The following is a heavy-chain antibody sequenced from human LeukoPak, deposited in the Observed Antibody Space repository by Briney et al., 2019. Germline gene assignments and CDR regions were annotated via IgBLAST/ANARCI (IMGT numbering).Heavy chain of an antibody. D-gene: IGHD3-22*01. CDR1: GFTFTSSA. V-gene: IGHV1-58*02. Sequence: ASVTVSCKASGFTFTSSAMQWVRQARGQRLEWIGWIVVGSGNTNYAQKFQERVTITRDMSTSTAYMELSSLRSEDTAVYYCAARIRYYYDSSGPRDYFDYWGQGTLVTVSS. CDR3: AARIRYYYDSSGPRDYFDY. J-gene: IGHJ4*02. CDR2: IVVGSGNT.